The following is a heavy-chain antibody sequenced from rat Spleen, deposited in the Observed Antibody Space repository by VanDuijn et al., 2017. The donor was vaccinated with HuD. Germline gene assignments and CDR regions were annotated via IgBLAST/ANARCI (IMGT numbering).Heavy chain of an antibody. CDR3: ARRGNYYFDY. Sequence: EVQLVESGGELVQPGRSLKLSCAASGFTFSSFPMAWVRQGPKKGLEWVATISSGGGNTYYRDSVKGRFTISRDNAKNTQYLQMDSLRSEDTATYYCARRGNYYFDYWGQGVMVTVSS. J-gene: IGHJ2*01. CDR2: ISSGGGNT. D-gene: IGHD1-10*01. CDR1: GFTFSSFP. V-gene: IGHV5S13*01.